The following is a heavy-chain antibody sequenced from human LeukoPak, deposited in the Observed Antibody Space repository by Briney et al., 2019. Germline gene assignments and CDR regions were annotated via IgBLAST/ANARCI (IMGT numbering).Heavy chain of an antibody. Sequence: SVKVSCKTSGGTFSSYAISWVRQAPGQGLEWMGGIIPIFGTANYAQKFQGRVTITADKSTSTAYMELSSLRSEDTAVYYCARGRYCSGGSCYPEDYWGQGTLVTVSS. CDR1: GGTFSSYA. CDR2: IIPIFGTA. J-gene: IGHJ4*02. CDR3: ARGRYCSGGSCYPEDY. V-gene: IGHV1-69*06. D-gene: IGHD2-15*01.